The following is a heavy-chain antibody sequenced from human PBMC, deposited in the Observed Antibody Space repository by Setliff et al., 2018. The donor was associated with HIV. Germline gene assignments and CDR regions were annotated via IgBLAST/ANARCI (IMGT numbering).Heavy chain of an antibody. CDR1: GGSISSDY. J-gene: IGHJ4*02. V-gene: IGHV4-4*07. CDR3: ARGSYYDSSGLYY. CDR2: VYISGST. D-gene: IGHD3-22*01. Sequence: SETLSLTCTVSGGSISSDYWSWIRQPAGKGLEWIGRVYISGSTNYSPSLRSRVTMSVDTSKNQFSLKLTSVTAADTAVYYCARGSYYDSSGLYYWGQGILVTVSS.